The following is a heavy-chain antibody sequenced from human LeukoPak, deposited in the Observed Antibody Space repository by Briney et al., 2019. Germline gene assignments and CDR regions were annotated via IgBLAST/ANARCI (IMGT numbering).Heavy chain of an antibody. CDR1: GGTFSSYS. D-gene: IGHD3/OR15-3a*01. CDR2: IIPIFGTA. CDR3: ARDALRTGYLAGYDFYMDV. Sequence: SVTVSCKASGGTFSSYSIRGVRQPPAQGREWMGRIIPIFGTAHYAQKFQGRVTITTDESTITAYMELSSLRSEDTAVYDCARDALRTGYLAGYDFYMDVWGKGTTVTVSS. J-gene: IGHJ6*03. V-gene: IGHV1-69*05.